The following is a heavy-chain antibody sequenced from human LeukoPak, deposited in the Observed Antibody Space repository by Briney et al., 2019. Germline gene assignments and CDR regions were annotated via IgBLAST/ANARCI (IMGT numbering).Heavy chain of an antibody. J-gene: IGHJ4*02. V-gene: IGHV4-34*01. CDR3: ARGWVDIVVVTAKTFDY. CDR2: INHSGST. D-gene: IGHD2-21*02. CDR1: GGSFSGYY. Sequence: SETLSLTCAVYGGSFSGYYWSWIRQPPGKGLEWIGEINHSGSTNYNPSLKSRVTISVDTSKNQFSLKLSSVTAADTAVYYCARGWVDIVVVTAKTFDYWGQGTLVTVSS.